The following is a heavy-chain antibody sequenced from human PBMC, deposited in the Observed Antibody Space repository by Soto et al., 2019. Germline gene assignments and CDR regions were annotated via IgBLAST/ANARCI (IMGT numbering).Heavy chain of an antibody. CDR1: GDTFSGYA. V-gene: IGHV1-69*01. J-gene: IGHJ6*02. Sequence: KVSRKAAGDTFSGYAISWRRQAHGQGLEWMGGTIPIFGPANFAKKFQGRVTITADESTTTAYMELSTLTSEDTAVYYCATGSFTSTGGRIGYHYNAMDVWGQGATVAVSS. CDR2: TIPIFGPA. D-gene: IGHD1-1*01. CDR3: ATGSFTSTGGRIGYHYNAMDV.